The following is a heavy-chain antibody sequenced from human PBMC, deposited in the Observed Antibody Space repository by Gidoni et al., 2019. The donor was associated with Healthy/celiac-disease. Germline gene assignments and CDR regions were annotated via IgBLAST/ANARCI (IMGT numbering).Heavy chain of an antibody. CDR3: ARVDYYDSSGALDY. Sequence: QVQLQESGPGLVKPSETLSLTCTVSGGSISSYYWSWIRQPPGKGLEWIGYIYYSGSTNYNPSLKSRVTISVDTSKNQFSLKLSSVTAADTAVYYCARVDYYDSSGALDYWGQGTLVTVSS. V-gene: IGHV4-59*01. D-gene: IGHD3-22*01. CDR1: GGSISSYY. J-gene: IGHJ4*02. CDR2: IYYSGST.